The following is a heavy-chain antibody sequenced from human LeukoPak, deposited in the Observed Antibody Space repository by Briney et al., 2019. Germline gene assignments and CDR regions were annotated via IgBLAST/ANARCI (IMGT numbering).Heavy chain of an antibody. J-gene: IGHJ5*02. Sequence: ASVKVSCKASDYTFTNYGISWVRQAPGQGLEWMGWISAYNGNTNYAQKFQGRVTMTTDTSTSTAYMELSSLRYDDTAVYYCATNILVRDIINWFDPWGQGTLVTVSS. D-gene: IGHD3-10*01. CDR2: ISAYNGNT. CDR1: DYTFTNYG. V-gene: IGHV1-18*01. CDR3: ATNILVRDIINWFDP.